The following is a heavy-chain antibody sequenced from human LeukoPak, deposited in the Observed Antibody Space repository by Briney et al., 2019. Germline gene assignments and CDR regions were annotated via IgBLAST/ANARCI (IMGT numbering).Heavy chain of an antibody. CDR2: IISSGSTI. CDR3: ARDAVGYCSGGSCSYYYYYMDV. Sequence: PGGSLRLSCAASGFTFSSYEMNWVRQAPREVLGWVSYIISSGSTIYYADSVKGRFTISRDNAKNSLYLQMNSLRAEDTAVYYCARDAVGYCSGGSCSYYYYYMDVWGKGTTVTVSS. J-gene: IGHJ6*03. CDR1: GFTFSSYE. V-gene: IGHV3-48*03. D-gene: IGHD2-15*01.